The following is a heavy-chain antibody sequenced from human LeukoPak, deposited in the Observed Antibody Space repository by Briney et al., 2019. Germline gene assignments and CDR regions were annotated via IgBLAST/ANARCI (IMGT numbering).Heavy chain of an antibody. CDR2: LSGNGGTT. V-gene: IGHV3-23*01. Sequence: GGSLRLSCAASGFTFSIYALSWVRQAPGKGLEWVSTLSGNGGTTYYADSVKGRFTISRDNSKNTLYLQMNSLRVEDTAVYYCAKPPPDSSSWLFDYWGQGTLVTVSS. CDR3: AKPPPDSSSWLFDY. D-gene: IGHD6-13*01. J-gene: IGHJ4*02. CDR1: GFTFSIYA.